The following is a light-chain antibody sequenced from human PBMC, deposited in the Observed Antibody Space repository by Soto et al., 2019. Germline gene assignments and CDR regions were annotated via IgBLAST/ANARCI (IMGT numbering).Light chain of an antibody. Sequence: DIQMTQSPSSLSASVEDRVIITCRASQSISNHLNWYQQKPGKAPKLLIFAASSLQSGIPSRFSGSRSGPDFTLTISSLQPEDFAVYYCQQYGSSQFTFGPGTKVNVK. CDR3: QQYGSSQFT. CDR2: AAS. CDR1: QSISNH. V-gene: IGKV1-39*01. J-gene: IGKJ3*01.